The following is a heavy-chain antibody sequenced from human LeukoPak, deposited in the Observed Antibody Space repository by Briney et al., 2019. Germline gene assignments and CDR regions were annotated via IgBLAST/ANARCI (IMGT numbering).Heavy chain of an antibody. V-gene: IGHV4-59*12. CDR2: IYYSGST. J-gene: IGHJ4*02. CDR3: ARGYSVAGTWGLDY. CDR1: GGSISSYH. Sequence: PSETLSLTCTVSGGSISSYHWTWIRQPPGKGLEWIGYIYYSGSTNYNPSLKSRVTISVDTSKNQFSLKLSSVTAADTAVYYCARGYSVAGTWGLDYWGQGTLVTVSS. D-gene: IGHD6-19*01.